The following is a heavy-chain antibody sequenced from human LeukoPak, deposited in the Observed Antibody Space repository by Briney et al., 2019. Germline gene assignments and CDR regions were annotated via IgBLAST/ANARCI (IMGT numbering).Heavy chain of an antibody. CDR2: IYSGGST. CDR3: ARFVVVPAARRGWFDP. V-gene: IGHV3-53*01. CDR1: GFTVSSNY. J-gene: IGHJ5*02. D-gene: IGHD2-2*01. Sequence: GGSLRLSCAASGFTVSSNYMSWVRQAPGKGLEWVSVIYSGGSTYYADSVKGRFTISRDNAKNSLYLQMNSLRAEDTAVYYCARFVVVPAARRGWFDPWGQGTLVTVSS.